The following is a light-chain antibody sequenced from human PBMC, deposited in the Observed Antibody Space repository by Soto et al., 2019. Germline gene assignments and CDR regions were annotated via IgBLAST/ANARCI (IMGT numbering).Light chain of an antibody. CDR1: SSDVGAYIY. CDR2: DVI. Sequence: QSALTQPRSVSGSPGQSVTFSCTGTSSDVGAYIYVSWYQQHPGKAPKLIIYDVIKRPSGVPDRFSGSKSGNTASLTISGLQAEDEADYYCCSYAGGYTHVFGTGTKVT. V-gene: IGLV2-11*01. J-gene: IGLJ1*01. CDR3: CSYAGGYTHV.